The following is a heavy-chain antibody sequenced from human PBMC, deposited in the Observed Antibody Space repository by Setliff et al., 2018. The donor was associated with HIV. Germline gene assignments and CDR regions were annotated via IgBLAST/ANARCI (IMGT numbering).Heavy chain of an antibody. D-gene: IGHD1-26*01. V-gene: IGHV4-4*09. CDR3: ARRGSYSSPETL. CDR2: IYTSGST. Sequence: SETLSLTCTVSGGSITNYYWSWIRQPPGKGLQWIGYIYTSGSTNYNPSLKSRVTISVDTSKNQFSLMVSSVTAADTAVYYCARRGSYSSPETLWGQGTLVTVSS. CDR1: GGSITNYY. J-gene: IGHJ4*02.